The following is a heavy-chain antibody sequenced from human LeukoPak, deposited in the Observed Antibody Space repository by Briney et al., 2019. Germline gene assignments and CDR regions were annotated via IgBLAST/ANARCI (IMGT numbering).Heavy chain of an antibody. CDR3: ARVTYYDFWSGYYPDYYYYYYMDV. Sequence: SETLSLTCAVYGGSFSGYYWSWIRQPPGKGLEWIGYIYYSGSTNYNPSLKSRVTISVDTSKNQFSLKLSSVTAADTAVYYCARVTYYDFWSGYYPDYYYYYYMDVWGKGTTVTVSS. J-gene: IGHJ6*03. CDR1: GGSFSGYY. D-gene: IGHD3-3*01. V-gene: IGHV4-59*01. CDR2: IYYSGST.